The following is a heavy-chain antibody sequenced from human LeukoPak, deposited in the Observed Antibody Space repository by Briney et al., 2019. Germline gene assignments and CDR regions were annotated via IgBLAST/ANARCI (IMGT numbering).Heavy chain of an antibody. CDR1: GGSISSSGFY. D-gene: IGHD1-26*01. V-gene: IGHV4-39*01. CDR2: IFYSGST. Sequence: SETLSLTCIVSGGSISSSGFYWGWIRQPPGKGLEWIGSIFYSGSTDYNPSLKSRVTISVDTSKDQFSLKLSSVTAADTAVDYCARRRSALVVGANQHYYYGMDLWGQGTTVTVSS. CDR3: ARRRSALVVGANQHYYYGMDL. J-gene: IGHJ6*02.